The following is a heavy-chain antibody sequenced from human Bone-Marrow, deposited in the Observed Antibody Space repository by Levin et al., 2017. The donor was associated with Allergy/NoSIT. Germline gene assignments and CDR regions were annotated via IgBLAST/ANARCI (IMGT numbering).Heavy chain of an antibody. CDR3: VRGTKYYDDMLTGRSFDY. CDR1: GDSISSGDHY. CDR2: IFHSGGT. J-gene: IGHJ4*02. Sequence: SETLSLTCTVSGDSISSGDHYWSWIRQPPGKGLEWIGYIFHSGGTYYNPSLASRIALSVDTSKNQFSLKLSSVTAADTAVDYCVRGTKYYDDMLTGRSFDYWGQGSLVTVSS. V-gene: IGHV4-30-4*02. D-gene: IGHD3-9*01.